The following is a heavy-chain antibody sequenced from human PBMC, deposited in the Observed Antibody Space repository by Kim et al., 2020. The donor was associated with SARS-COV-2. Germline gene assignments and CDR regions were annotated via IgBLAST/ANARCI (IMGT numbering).Heavy chain of an antibody. CDR3: ACGYSSSWYNY. Sequence: GTKYAQKFQGRVTMTRDTSISTAYMGLSRLRSDDTAVYYCACGYSSSWYNYWGQGTLVTVSS. V-gene: IGHV1-2*02. CDR2: GT. J-gene: IGHJ4*02. D-gene: IGHD6-13*01.